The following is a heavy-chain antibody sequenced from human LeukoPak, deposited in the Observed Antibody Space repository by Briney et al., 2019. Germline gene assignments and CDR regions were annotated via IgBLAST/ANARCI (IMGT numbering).Heavy chain of an antibody. CDR1: GGSISSGDYY. D-gene: IGHD3-10*01. J-gene: IGHJ3*02. V-gene: IGHV4-30-4*08. CDR3: ARAERKYGSGSYFAFDI. Sequence: KSSETLSLTCTVSGGSISSGDYYWSWIRQPPGKGLEWIGYIYYSGSTYYNPSLKSRVTISVDTSKNQFSLKLSSVTAADTAVYYCARAERKYGSGSYFAFDIWGQGTMVTVSS. CDR2: IYYSGST.